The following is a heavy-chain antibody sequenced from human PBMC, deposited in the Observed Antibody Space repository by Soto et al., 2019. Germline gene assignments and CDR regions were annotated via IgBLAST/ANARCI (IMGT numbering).Heavy chain of an antibody. D-gene: IGHD6-6*01. Sequence: EASVKVSCKASGFTFTSSAMQWVRQARGQRIEWIGWIVVGSGNTNYAQKFQERVTITRDMSTSTAYMELSSLRSEDTAVYYCAAVSYSSSSPRYYYYMDVWGKGTTVTVSS. V-gene: IGHV1-58*02. CDR2: IVVGSGNT. CDR1: GFTFTSSA. CDR3: AAVSYSSSSPRYYYYMDV. J-gene: IGHJ6*03.